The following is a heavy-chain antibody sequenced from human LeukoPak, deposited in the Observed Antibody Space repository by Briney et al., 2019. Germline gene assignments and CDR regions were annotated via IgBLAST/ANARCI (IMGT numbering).Heavy chain of an antibody. J-gene: IGHJ4*02. CDR1: GGSFSGYY. Sequence: KPSETLSLTCAVYGGSFSGYYWSWIRQPPGKGLEGIGEINHSESTNYNPSLKSRVTISVDTSKNQFSLKLSSVTAADTAVYYCAGDLTYYDILTGYYYWGQGTLVTVSS. D-gene: IGHD3-9*01. CDR2: INHSEST. CDR3: AGDLTYYDILTGYYY. V-gene: IGHV4-34*01.